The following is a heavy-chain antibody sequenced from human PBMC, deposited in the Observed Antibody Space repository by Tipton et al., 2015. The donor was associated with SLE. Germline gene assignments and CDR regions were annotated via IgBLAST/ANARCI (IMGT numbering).Heavy chain of an antibody. V-gene: IGHV4-38-2*02. Sequence: LRLSCTVSGYSISSGYYWGWIRQPPGKGLEWIGSIYYSGSTYYNPSLKSRVTISVDTSKNQFSLKLSSVTAADTAVYYCARRHGSVLYYFDYWGQGTLVTVSS. CDR3: ARRHGSVLYYFDY. CDR1: GYSISSGYY. D-gene: IGHD3-10*01. CDR2: IYYSGST. J-gene: IGHJ4*02.